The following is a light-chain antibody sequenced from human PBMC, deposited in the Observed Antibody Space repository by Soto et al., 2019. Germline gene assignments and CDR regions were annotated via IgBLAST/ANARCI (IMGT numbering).Light chain of an antibody. CDR2: GAS. J-gene: IGKJ5*01. Sequence: LTQSPGTLSLSPGERATLSCRASQSVSSSYLAWYQQKPGQAPRLLIYGASSRATGIPDRFSGSGSGTDFTLTISRLEPEDFAVYYCQQYGSSPPITFGQGTRLEIK. CDR1: QSVSSSY. CDR3: QQYGSSPPIT. V-gene: IGKV3-20*01.